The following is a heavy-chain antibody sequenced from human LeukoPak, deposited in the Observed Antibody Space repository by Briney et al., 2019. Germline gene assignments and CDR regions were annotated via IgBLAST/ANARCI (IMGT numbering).Heavy chain of an antibody. CDR2: IYYSGST. D-gene: IGHD4-23*01. J-gene: IGHJ6*02. CDR1: GGSISSGDYY. Sequence: SETLSLTCTVSGGSISSGDYYWSWIRQPPGKGLEWIGYIYYSGSTYYNPSLKSRATISVDTSKNQFSLKLSSVTAADTAVYYCARDRNGDYGGGYYYYGIDVWGQGTTVTVSS. V-gene: IGHV4-30-4*01. CDR3: ARDRNGDYGGGYYYYGIDV.